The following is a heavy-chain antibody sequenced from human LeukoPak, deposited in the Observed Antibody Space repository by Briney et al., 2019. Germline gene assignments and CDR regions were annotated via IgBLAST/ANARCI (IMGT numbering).Heavy chain of an antibody. CDR3: ARAGIPAALWFDP. V-gene: IGHV1-2*02. D-gene: IGHD2-2*01. CDR2: INPNSGGT. J-gene: IGHJ5*02. Sequence: VASVKVSCKASGYAFTGYYMHWVRQAPGQGLEWMGWINPNSGGTNYAQKFQGRVTMTRDTSISTAYMELSRLRSDDTAVYYCARAGIPAALWFDPWGQGTLVTVSS. CDR1: GYAFTGYY.